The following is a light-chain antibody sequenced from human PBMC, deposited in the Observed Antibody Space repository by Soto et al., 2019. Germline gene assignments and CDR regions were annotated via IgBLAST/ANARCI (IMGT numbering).Light chain of an antibody. V-gene: IGKV1-5*03. CDR2: KAS. J-gene: IGKJ2*01. Sequence: DIQLTQFPSTLSASIGDRVTITCRASQTISSSLAWYQQKPGKAPKLLIYKASNLETGVPSRFSGSGSGTAVALTISSLQPDDFATYYCQQDIRYSPYTFGQGTRLEIK. CDR1: QTISSS. CDR3: QQDIRYSPYT.